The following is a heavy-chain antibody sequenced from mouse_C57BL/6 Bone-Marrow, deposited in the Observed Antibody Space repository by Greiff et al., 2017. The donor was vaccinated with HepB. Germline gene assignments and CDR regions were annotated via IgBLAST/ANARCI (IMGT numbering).Heavy chain of an antibody. CDR3: TPTRITPWFAY. CDR2: IDPENGDT. V-gene: IGHV14-4*01. D-gene: IGHD2-4*01. Sequence: VQLQQSGAELVRPGASVKLSCTASGFNIKDDYMHWVKQRPEQGLEWIGWIDPENGDTEYASKFQGKATITADTSSNTAYLQLSSLTSEDTAVYYCTPTRITPWFAYWGQGTLVTVSA. CDR1: GFNIKDDY. J-gene: IGHJ3*01.